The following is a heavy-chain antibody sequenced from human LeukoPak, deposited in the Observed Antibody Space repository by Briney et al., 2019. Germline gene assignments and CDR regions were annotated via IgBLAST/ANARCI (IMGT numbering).Heavy chain of an antibody. CDR3: ARGTMFPYYFDY. V-gene: IGHV3-20*04. D-gene: IGHD3-10*02. J-gene: IGHJ4*02. CDR2: INWNGGST. CDR1: GFPFDDYG. Sequence: PGGSLRLSCAASGFPFDDYGMNWVRQVPGKGLEWVSGINWNGGSTGYADSVKGRFTISRDNAKNSLYLQMNSLRAEDTAVYYCARGTMFPYYFDYWGQGTLVTVSS.